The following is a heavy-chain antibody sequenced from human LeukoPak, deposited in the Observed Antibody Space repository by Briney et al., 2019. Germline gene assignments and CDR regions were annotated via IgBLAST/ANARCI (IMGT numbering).Heavy chain of an antibody. CDR2: ISGSGDSK. D-gene: IGHD4-11*01. V-gene: IGHV3-11*01. CDR3: ARRAYSDYFFDS. CDR1: GFTFSDYY. J-gene: IGHJ4*02. Sequence: GGSLRLSCAAFGFTFSDYYMSWIRQAAGKGLEWLSYISGSGDSKFYADSVKGRFTISRDNAKNSLYLQINSLRAEDTAIYYCARRAYSDYFFDSWGQGTLVTVSS.